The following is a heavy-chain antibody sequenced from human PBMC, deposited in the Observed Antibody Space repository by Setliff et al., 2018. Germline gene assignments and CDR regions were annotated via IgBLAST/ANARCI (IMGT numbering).Heavy chain of an antibody. D-gene: IGHD1-26*01. J-gene: IGHJ4*02. CDR1: GASVSGNSYY. V-gene: IGHV4-39*01. Sequence: PSETLSLTCTVSGASVSGNSYYWGWIRQPPGKGLEWIGSMYYGGGGSTYYNASLKSRVTISVDTSKNQFSLGLNSVTAADTAVYYCARTGTYRYFDYWSQGTLVTVSS. CDR2: MYYGGGGST. CDR3: ARTGTYRYFDY.